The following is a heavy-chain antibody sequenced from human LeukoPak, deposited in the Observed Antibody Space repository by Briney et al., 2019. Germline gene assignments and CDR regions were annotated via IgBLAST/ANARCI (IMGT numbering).Heavy chain of an antibody. CDR1: GFTFSNYA. CDR3: GRNWGLEY. CDR2: IGVSGGGT. Sequence: GGSLRLSCAASGFTFSNYAMSWVRQAPGKGLEWVSGIGVSGGGTFYADSVRGRFTTSRDNSKNTLFLQMNSLRAEDTAVYYCGRNWGLEYWGQGTLVTVSS. V-gene: IGHV3-23*01. D-gene: IGHD7-27*01. J-gene: IGHJ4*02.